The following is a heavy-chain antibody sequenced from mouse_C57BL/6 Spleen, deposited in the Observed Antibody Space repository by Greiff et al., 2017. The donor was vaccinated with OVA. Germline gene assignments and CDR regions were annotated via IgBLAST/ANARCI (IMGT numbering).Heavy chain of an antibody. D-gene: IGHD1-2*01. J-gene: IGHJ2*01. CDR2: ISYDGSN. CDR1: GYSITSGYY. CDR3: ARAHYYGYYFDY. Sequence: EVKLMESGPGLVKPSQSLSLTCSVTGYSITSGYYWNWIRQFPGNKLEWMGYISYDGSNNYNPSLKNRISITRDTSKNQFFLKLNSVTTEDTATYYCARAHYYGYYFDYWGQGTTLTVSS. V-gene: IGHV3-6*01.